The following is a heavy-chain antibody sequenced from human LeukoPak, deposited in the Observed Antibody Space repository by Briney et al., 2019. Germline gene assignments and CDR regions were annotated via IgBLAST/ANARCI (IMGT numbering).Heavy chain of an antibody. J-gene: IGHJ4*02. V-gene: IGHV4-59*12. CDR3: ARDAYYYGSGSYPFDY. CDR1: GGSISSYY. CDR2: IYYSGST. Sequence: SETLSLTCSVSGGSISSYYWSWIRQSPGKGLEWIGYIYYSGSTNYNPSLKSRVTMSVDTSKNQFSLKLSSVTAADTAVYYCARDAYYYGSGSYPFDYWGQGTLATVSS. D-gene: IGHD3-10*01.